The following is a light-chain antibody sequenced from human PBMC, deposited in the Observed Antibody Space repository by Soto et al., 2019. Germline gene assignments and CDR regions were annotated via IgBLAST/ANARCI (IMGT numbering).Light chain of an antibody. CDR3: QSYDSSLSGFYV. V-gene: IGLV1-40*01. CDR1: SSNIGSGYD. J-gene: IGLJ1*01. CDR2: DNN. Sequence: QSALTRPPSVSGAPGQRVTISCTGSSSNIGSGYDVHWYQQLPGTAPKLLIYDNNNRPSGVPDRFSGSKSATSASLAITGLQAEDGADYYCQSYDSSLSGFYVFGTGTKVTVL.